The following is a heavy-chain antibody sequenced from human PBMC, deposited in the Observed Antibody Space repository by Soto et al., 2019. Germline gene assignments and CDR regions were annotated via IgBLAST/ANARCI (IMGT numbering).Heavy chain of an antibody. J-gene: IGHJ4*02. V-gene: IGHV4-59*01. D-gene: IGHD3-16*01. CDR2: IYYSGSA. CDR3: ARSGHSFGGVV. Sequence: XGTLSLTCTVSGASMNNYYGSWIRQPPGKGLEYIGYIYYSGSADYNPSLRSRVTMSVDTSNNQFSLKLRSVTAADTAVYYCARSGHSFGGVVWGQGILVTVSS. CDR1: GASMNNYY.